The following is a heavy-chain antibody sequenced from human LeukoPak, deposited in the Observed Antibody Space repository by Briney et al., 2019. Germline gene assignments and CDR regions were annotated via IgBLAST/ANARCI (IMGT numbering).Heavy chain of an antibody. CDR1: GFTVSSNY. D-gene: IGHD5-12*01. CDR2: IYSGGST. Sequence: GGSLRLSCAASGFTVSSNYMSWVRQAPGKGLEWVSVIYSGGSTYYADSVKGRFTISRDNSKNTLYLQMNSLRAEDTAVYYCAKGSGYEHSYYYMDVWGKGTTVTISS. CDR3: AKGSGYEHSYYYMDV. J-gene: IGHJ6*03. V-gene: IGHV3-66*01.